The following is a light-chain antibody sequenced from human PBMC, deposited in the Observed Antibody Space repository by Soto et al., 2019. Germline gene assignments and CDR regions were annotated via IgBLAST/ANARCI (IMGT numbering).Light chain of an antibody. CDR1: SSNIGSIT. Sequence: QAVVTQPPSASGTPGQRVTISCSGSSSNIGSITVNWYQQLPGTAPKLLIYSNDQRPSGVPDRFSGSKSGTSASLAISGLQSEDEAEYYCAAWDDSLNGVVIGGGTKLTVL. CDR2: SND. CDR3: AAWDDSLNGVV. J-gene: IGLJ2*01. V-gene: IGLV1-44*01.